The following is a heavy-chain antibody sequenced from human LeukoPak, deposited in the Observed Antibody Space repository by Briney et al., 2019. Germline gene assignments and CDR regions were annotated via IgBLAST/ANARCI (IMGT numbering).Heavy chain of an antibody. D-gene: IGHD1-26*01. V-gene: IGHV4-59*08. Sequence: SETLSLTCTVSGGSISSYYWSWIRQPPGKGLEWIGYIYYSGSTNYTPSLKSRVTISVDNSKNQLYLQMSSLPPADTAVYYCARHPGIVGAPHLQIDYWGQGTLVTVSS. CDR3: ARHPGIVGAPHLQIDY. CDR2: IYYSGST. J-gene: IGHJ4*02. CDR1: GGSISSYY.